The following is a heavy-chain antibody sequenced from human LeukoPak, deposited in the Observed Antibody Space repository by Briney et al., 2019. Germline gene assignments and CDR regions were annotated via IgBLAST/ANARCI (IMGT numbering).Heavy chain of an antibody. CDR1: GYSISSGYY. Sequence: SETLSLTCTVSGYSISSGYYWGWIRQPPGKGLEWIGSIYHGGSTYYNPSLKSRVTISVDTSKNQFSLSLSSVTAADTAVYYCARGLYAFDIWGQGTMVTVSS. CDR3: ARGLYAFDI. D-gene: IGHD2/OR15-2a*01. J-gene: IGHJ3*02. V-gene: IGHV4-38-2*02. CDR2: IYHGGST.